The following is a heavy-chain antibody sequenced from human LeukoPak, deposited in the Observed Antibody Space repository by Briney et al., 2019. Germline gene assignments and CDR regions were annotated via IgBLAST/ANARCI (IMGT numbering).Heavy chain of an antibody. CDR3: AGEGYRSTFPRDDAFDI. J-gene: IGHJ3*02. V-gene: IGHV1-18*01. CDR1: GYTFTNYG. D-gene: IGHD6-19*01. Sequence: APVKVSCKASGYTFTNYGISWVRQAPGQGLEWMAWISAYNGNTNYAQKLQGRVTMTTDTSTSTAYMELRSLRSDDTAVYYCAGEGYRSTFPRDDAFDIWGQGTMVTVSS. CDR2: ISAYNGNT.